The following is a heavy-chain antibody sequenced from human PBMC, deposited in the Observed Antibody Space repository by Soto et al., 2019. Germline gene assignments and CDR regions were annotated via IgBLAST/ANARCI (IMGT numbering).Heavy chain of an antibody. CDR2: IIPIFGTA. V-gene: IGHV1-69*01. Sequence: QVQLVQSGAEVKKPGSSVKVSCKASGGTFSSYAISWVRQAPGQGHEWMGGIIPIFGTANYAQQFQGRVTITADESKGTAYMELSSLRSEDTAVYYCARRTSGIVVVPAAMVFSGMEVWGQGTTVTVSS. CDR1: GGTFSSYA. CDR3: ARRTSGIVVVPAAMVFSGMEV. D-gene: IGHD2-2*01. J-gene: IGHJ6*02.